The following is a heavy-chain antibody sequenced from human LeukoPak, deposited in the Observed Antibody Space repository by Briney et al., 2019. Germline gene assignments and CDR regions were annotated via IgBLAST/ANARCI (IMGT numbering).Heavy chain of an antibody. J-gene: IGHJ4*02. Sequence: SETLSLTCTVSGGSISSSSYYWGWIRQPPGKGLEGIGSIYYSGSTYYNPSLKSRVAISVDTSKNQFSLKLSSVTAADTAVYYCARYYYDSSGYYDVEYFDYWGQGTLVTVSS. V-gene: IGHV4-39*01. D-gene: IGHD3-22*01. CDR1: GGSISSSSYY. CDR3: ARYYYDSSGYYDVEYFDY. CDR2: IYYSGST.